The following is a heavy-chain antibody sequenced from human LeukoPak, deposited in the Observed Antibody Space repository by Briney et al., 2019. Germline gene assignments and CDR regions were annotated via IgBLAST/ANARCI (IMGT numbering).Heavy chain of an antibody. CDR2: IDPTGGST. J-gene: IGHJ4*02. D-gene: IGHD6-6*01. V-gene: IGHV1-46*01. CDR1: GYTFPSYF. CDR3: ARTAARRFDY. Sequence: ASVKVSCKASGYTFPSYFMHWVRQAPGQGLEWMGIIDPTGGSTTYAQKFQGRVTMTRDTSTSTVYMELSSLRSDDTAVYYCARTAARRFDYWGQGTLVTVSS.